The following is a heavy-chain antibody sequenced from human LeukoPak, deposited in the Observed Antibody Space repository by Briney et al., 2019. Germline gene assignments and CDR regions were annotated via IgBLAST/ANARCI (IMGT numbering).Heavy chain of an antibody. CDR1: GFTFSRYE. Sequence: GGSLRLSCAASGFTFSRYEMNWVRQAPGKGLDWLSYITGTGSTIYYADSVEGRFTISRDNAENSLYLQMNSLRAEDTAIYYCARAAYSGADWAFDYWGQGTLVTVSS. CDR2: ITGTGSTI. J-gene: IGHJ4*02. D-gene: IGHD5-12*01. V-gene: IGHV3-48*03. CDR3: ARAAYSGADWAFDY.